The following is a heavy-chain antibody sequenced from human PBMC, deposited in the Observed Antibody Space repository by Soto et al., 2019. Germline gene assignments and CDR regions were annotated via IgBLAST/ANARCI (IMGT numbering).Heavy chain of an antibody. V-gene: IGHV3-15*07. CDR1: GFTFSNAW. CDR3: TTDRPRYDY. J-gene: IGHJ4*02. CDR2: IKRKTDGGTK. Sequence: EVQLVESGGGLVKPGGSLRLSCSASGFTFSNAWMNWVRQAPGKGLEWVGRIKRKTDGGTKDYAAPVKGRFTISRDDSKNTLYLQMNSLKTEDTAMYYCTTDRPRYDYWGQGTLVTVSS.